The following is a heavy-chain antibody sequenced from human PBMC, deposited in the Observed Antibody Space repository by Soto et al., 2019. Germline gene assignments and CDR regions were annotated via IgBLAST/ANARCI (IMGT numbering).Heavy chain of an antibody. CDR1: GFTFSSYA. V-gene: IGHV3-30-3*01. J-gene: IGHJ6*01. CDR2: IPYDGSNK. CDR3: ARDCAFVLTNFGVVPGGGYYYYAMDV. Sequence: AAYLRPSCAAPGFTFSSYALPWVRVAPFPVLPWGEFIPYDGSNKYYADSVKGRFTISRDNSKNTLYLQMNSLRAEDTAVYYCARDCAFVLTNFGVVPGGGYYYYAMDVWGQGTTLTVS. D-gene: IGHD3-3*01.